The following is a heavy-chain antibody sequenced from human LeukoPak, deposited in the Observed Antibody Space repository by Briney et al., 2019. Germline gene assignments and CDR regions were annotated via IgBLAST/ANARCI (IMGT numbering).Heavy chain of an antibody. D-gene: IGHD2-15*01. V-gene: IGHV3-23*01. Sequence: GGSLRLSCAASGFTFKTYAMSWVRQAPGKGLEWASGIRSSGDSTYYADSVKGRFTISRDNSRNTLYLQMDSLSAEDTAVYFCARDRRYCSGGSCYFDYFFDYWGQGTLVTVSS. CDR1: GFTFKTYA. CDR2: IRSSGDST. J-gene: IGHJ4*02. CDR3: ARDRRYCSGGSCYFDYFFDY.